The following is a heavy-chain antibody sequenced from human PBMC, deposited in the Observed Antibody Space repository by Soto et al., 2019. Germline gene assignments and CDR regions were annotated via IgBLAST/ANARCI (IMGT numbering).Heavy chain of an antibody. D-gene: IGHD6-19*01. V-gene: IGHV4-39*01. CDR2: IYYSGST. Sequence: SETRSLTCTVSGGSISSSSYYWGWIRQPPGKGLEWIGSIYYSGSTYYNPSLKSRVTISVDTSKNQFSLKLSSVTAADTAVYYCASSGVDAFDIWGQGTMVTVSS. CDR1: GGSISSSSYY. CDR3: ASSGVDAFDI. J-gene: IGHJ3*02.